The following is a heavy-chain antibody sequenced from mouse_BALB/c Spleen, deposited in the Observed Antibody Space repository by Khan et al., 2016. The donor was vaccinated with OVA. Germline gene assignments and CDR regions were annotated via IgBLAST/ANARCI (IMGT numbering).Heavy chain of an antibody. J-gene: IGHJ2*01. Sequence: EVQLVETGPGLVKPSQSLSLTCSVTGYSITSGYYWNWIRQFPGKKLECMGYISYDGSNNYNPSLKNRISITHDTSKNQFFLKLNSVTTEDTATDYCARDYYGNYYFDYWGQGTTLTVSS. CDR1: GYSITSGYY. V-gene: IGHV3-6*02. D-gene: IGHD2-1*01. CDR2: ISYDGSN. CDR3: ARDYYGNYYFDY.